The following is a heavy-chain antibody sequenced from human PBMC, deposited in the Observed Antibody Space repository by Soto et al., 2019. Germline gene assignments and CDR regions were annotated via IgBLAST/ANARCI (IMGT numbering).Heavy chain of an antibody. CDR2: INPATGAA. CDR3: ARGGGVGVAGSAAFDM. Sequence: QLHLVQSGAVVKKPGASVTVSCSASGYPVTAYYMHWVRQAPGRGLEWMGGINPATGAAKYTQTCQGRVTRTRDTSTSTVFMELSGLTSGDTAVFFCARGGGVGVAGSAAFDMWGQGTLVTVSS. V-gene: IGHV1-2*02. CDR1: GYPVTAYY. J-gene: IGHJ3*02. D-gene: IGHD3-3*01.